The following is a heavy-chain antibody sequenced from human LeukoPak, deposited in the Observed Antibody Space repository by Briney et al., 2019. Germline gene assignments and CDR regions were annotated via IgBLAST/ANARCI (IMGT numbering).Heavy chain of an antibody. CDR1: GYTLTSYD. Sequence: GASVKVSCKVSGYTLTSYDINWVRQATGQGLEWMGWMNPNSGRTGYAQNFRGRITITRNTSISTAYMELSSLRSEDTAVYYCTRETSSRYFDYWGQGTLVTVSS. CDR2: MNPNSGRT. V-gene: IGHV1-8*01. CDR3: TRETSSRYFDY. J-gene: IGHJ4*02.